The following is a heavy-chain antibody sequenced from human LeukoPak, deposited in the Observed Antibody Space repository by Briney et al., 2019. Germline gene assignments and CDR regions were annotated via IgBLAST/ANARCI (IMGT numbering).Heavy chain of an antibody. CDR3: ARVRSGSYYYFDY. Sequence: GGSLRLSCAASGFTFSSYWMHWVRQAPGKGLVWVSRINTDGSSTSYADSVKGRFTISRDNAKNTLYLQMNSLRAEDTAVYYCARVRSGSYYYFDYWGQGTLVTVSS. J-gene: IGHJ4*02. CDR1: GFTFSSYW. V-gene: IGHV3-74*01. D-gene: IGHD1-26*01. CDR2: INTDGSST.